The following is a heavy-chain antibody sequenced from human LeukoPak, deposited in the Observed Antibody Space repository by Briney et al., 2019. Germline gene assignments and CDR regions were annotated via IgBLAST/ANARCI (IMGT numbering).Heavy chain of an antibody. V-gene: IGHV3-48*04. Sequence: GGSLRLSCAASGFAFNIYSMNWVRQAPGKGLEWVSYISGDSGTRYYADSVEGRFTISRDNAKNSVYLQMNSLRAEDTAVYYCEASGSATLDYWGQGTLVTVSS. CDR1: GFAFNIYS. CDR3: EASGSATLDY. CDR2: ISGDSGTR. J-gene: IGHJ4*02. D-gene: IGHD2-15*01.